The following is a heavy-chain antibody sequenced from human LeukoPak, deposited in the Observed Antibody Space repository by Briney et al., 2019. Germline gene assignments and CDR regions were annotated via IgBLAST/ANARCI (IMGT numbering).Heavy chain of an antibody. CDR1: GFTFDGYG. Sequence: PGGSLTLSCAASGFTFDGYGMSWVRQAPGKGLEWVSGIYWNGGSSGYADSVKGQFTPSRDNAKNSLYLQMNSLRAEDTALYYCARHLDSPFDYWGQGTLVTVSS. V-gene: IGHV3-20*04. CDR2: IYWNGGSS. J-gene: IGHJ4*02. CDR3: ARHLDSPFDY.